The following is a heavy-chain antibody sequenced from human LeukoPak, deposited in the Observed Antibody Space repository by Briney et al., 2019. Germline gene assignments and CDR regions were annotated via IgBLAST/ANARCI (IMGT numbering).Heavy chain of an antibody. D-gene: IGHD4-23*01. Sequence: ASVKVSCKASGYTFTGYYIHWVRQVPGQGLEWMGWINPNSGGTNFAQKFQGRVTMTRDTSISTAYMELSRLRSDDTAVYYCARDENSAWYFDLWGRGTLVTVSS. CDR3: ARDENSAWYFDL. J-gene: IGHJ2*01. V-gene: IGHV1-2*02. CDR1: GYTFTGYY. CDR2: INPNSGGT.